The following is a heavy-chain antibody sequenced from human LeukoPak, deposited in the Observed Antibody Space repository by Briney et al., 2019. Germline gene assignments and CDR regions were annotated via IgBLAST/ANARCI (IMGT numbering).Heavy chain of an antibody. CDR2: IWYDGSNK. D-gene: IGHD2-15*01. CDR1: GFTFSSYG. Sequence: SGGSLRLSCAASGFTFSSYGMHWVRQAPGKGLEWVAVIWYDGSNKYNGDSVKGRFTISRDNSKNTLYLQMDSLRAEDTAVYYCARGGRCSGGSCFFPLNYWGQGTLVTVSS. CDR3: ARGGRCSGGSCFFPLNY. J-gene: IGHJ4*02. V-gene: IGHV3-33*08.